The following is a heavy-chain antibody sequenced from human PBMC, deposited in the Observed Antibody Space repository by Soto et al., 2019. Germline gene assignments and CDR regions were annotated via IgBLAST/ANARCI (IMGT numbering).Heavy chain of an antibody. Sequence: GGSLRLSCAASGFTFSSYAMSWVRQAPGKGLEWVSAISGSGGSTYYADSVKGRFTISRDNSKNTLYLQMNSLRAEDTAVYYCAKDQLELWFGVEADRAPLNWFDPWGQGTLVTVSS. V-gene: IGHV3-23*01. CDR3: AKDQLELWFGVEADRAPLNWFDP. D-gene: IGHD3-10*01. CDR2: ISGSGGST. CDR1: GFTFSSYA. J-gene: IGHJ5*02.